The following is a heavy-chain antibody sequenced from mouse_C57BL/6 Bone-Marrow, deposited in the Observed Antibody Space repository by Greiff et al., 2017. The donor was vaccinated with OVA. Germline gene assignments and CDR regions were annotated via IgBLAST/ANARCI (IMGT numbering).Heavy chain of an antibody. CDR1: GFTFSSYT. D-gene: IGHD3-2*02. J-gene: IGHJ2*01. Sequence: EVKLMESGGGLVKPGGSLKLSCAASGFTFSSYTMSWVRQTPEKRLEWVATISGGGGNTYYPDSVKGRFTISRDNAKNTLYLQMSSLRSEDTALYYCERQQSDSSGSSYYFDYWGQGTTLTVSS. CDR3: ERQQSDSSGSSYYFDY. CDR2: ISGGGGNT. V-gene: IGHV5-9*01.